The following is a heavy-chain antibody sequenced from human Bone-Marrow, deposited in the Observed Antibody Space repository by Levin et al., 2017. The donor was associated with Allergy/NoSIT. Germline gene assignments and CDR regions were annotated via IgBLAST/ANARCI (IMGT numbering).Heavy chain of an antibody. CDR1: GYTFTAFY. D-gene: IGHD3-10*01. CDR3: ARFRMVRGVNFALDG. CDR2: IKPNSGGT. Sequence: GESLKISCKASGYTFTAFYIHWVRQAPGQGLEWVGWIKPNSGGTDYAQKFQGRVSMTTDTSISTAYMELSRLRSDDTAVYFCARFRMVRGVNFALDGWGQGTTVTVSS. J-gene: IGHJ6*02. V-gene: IGHV1-2*02.